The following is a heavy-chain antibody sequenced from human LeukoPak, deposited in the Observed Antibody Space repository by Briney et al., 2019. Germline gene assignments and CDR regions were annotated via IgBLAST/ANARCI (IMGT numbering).Heavy chain of an antibody. CDR1: GGSISSGGYY. D-gene: IGHD3-22*01. CDR2: IYYSGST. J-gene: IGHJ4*02. Sequence: SETLSLTCTVSGGSISSGGYYWSWIRQHPGKGLEWIGYIYYSGSTYYNPSLKSRVTISVDTSKNQFSLKLSSVTAADTAVYYCARGGYYDSSSYYFDYWGQGTLVTVSS. CDR3: ARGGYYDSSSYYFDY. V-gene: IGHV4-31*03.